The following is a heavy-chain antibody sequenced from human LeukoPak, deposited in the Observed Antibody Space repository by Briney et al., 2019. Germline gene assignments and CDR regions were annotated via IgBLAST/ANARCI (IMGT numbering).Heavy chain of an antibody. CDR3: ARGRRINGYWFDP. Sequence: ASVKVSCKASGYTFTSTDINWVRQGAGQGLERMGWMNPNSGNTGYAQNFQGRPSLTRNNSISTAYMELSSLRSEDTAIYYCARGRRINGYWFDPWGQGTLLIVSP. CDR2: MNPNSGNT. CDR1: GYTFTSTD. J-gene: IGHJ5*02. D-gene: IGHD1-20*01. V-gene: IGHV1-8*01.